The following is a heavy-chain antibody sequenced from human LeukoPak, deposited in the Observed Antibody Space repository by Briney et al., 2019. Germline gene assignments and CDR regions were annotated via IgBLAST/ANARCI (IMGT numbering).Heavy chain of an antibody. V-gene: IGHV3-66*01. Sequence: GGSLRLSCAASGFTVSSNYMSWVRQAPGKGLEWVSIIYSGGSTYYADSVKGRFTISRDNSKNTLYLQMNSLRAEDTAVYYCARGFSSSWGVFDYWGQGTLVTVSS. CDR3: ARGFSSSWGVFDY. CDR1: GFTVSSNY. J-gene: IGHJ4*02. CDR2: IYSGGST. D-gene: IGHD6-13*01.